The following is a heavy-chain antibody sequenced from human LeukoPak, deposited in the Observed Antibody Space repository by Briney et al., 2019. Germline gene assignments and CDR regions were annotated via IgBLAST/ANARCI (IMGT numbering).Heavy chain of an antibody. V-gene: IGHV3-64*01. CDR2: ISSNGGST. CDR3: ASALGYCSGGSCPYFQH. D-gene: IGHD2-15*01. J-gene: IGHJ1*01. CDR1: GFTFSSYA. Sequence: GGSLRLSCAASGFTFSSYAMHWVRQAPGKGLEYVSAISSNGGSTYYANSVKGRFTISRDNSKNTLYLQMGSLRAEDMAVYYCASALGYCSGGSCPYFQHWGQGTLVTVSS.